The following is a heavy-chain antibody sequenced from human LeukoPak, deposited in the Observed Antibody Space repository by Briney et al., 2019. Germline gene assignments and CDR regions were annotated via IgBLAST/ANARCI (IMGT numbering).Heavy chain of an antibody. CDR3: ARVRLLRGQLIDY. Sequence: GASVKVSCKASGGTFSSYAISWVRQAPGQGLEWMGWISAYNGNTNYAQKLQGRVTVTTDTSTSTAYMELRSLRSDDTAVYYCARVRLLRGQLIDYWGQGTLVTVSS. J-gene: IGHJ4*02. V-gene: IGHV1-18*01. D-gene: IGHD5/OR15-5a*01. CDR1: GGTFSSYA. CDR2: ISAYNGNT.